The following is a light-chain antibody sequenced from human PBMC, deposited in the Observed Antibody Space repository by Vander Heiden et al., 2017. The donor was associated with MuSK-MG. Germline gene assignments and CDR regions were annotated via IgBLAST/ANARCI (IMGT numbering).Light chain of an antibody. CDR2: DAS. Sequence: DIQVTQSPSSLSASVGDRVTITCQASQDVYNYMNWYQHKPGKAPKLLIYDASNLAAGVPSRFSGDGSGTDFTFTISNVQPEDIGTYYCQPYDNVPLWTFGQGTQVDMK. CDR1: QDVYNY. CDR3: QPYDNVPLWT. J-gene: IGKJ1*01. V-gene: IGKV1-33*01.